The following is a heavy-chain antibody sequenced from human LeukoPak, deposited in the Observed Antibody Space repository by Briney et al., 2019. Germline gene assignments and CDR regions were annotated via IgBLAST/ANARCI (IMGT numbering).Heavy chain of an antibody. CDR2: IIPILDVA. D-gene: IGHD5-18*01. CDR3: ARFPVRGYTYGSVIHHMDV. V-gene: IGHV1-69*04. J-gene: IGHJ6*02. CDR1: GGTFNTCA. Sequence: SVKVSCKASGGTFNTCAITWVRQAPGQGLEWMGRIIPILDVADSAQRFQGRVTITADRSTSTVYMELNSLRSEDTAIYYCARFPVRGYTYGSVIHHMDVWGQGTTVIVSS.